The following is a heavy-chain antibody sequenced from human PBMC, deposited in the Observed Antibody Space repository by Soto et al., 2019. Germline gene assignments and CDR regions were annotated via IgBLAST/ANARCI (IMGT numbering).Heavy chain of an antibody. CDR2: IYYSGST. J-gene: IGHJ4*02. V-gene: IGHV4-59*08. CDR1: GGSISSYY. CDR3: ASHQLLWFGELPSPLDY. Sequence: PSETLSLTCTVSGGSISSYYWSWIRQPPGKGLEWIGYIYYSGSTNYNPSLKSRVTISVDTSKNQFSLKLSSVTAADTAVYYCASHQLLWFGELPSPLDYWGQGTLVTVSS. D-gene: IGHD3-10*01.